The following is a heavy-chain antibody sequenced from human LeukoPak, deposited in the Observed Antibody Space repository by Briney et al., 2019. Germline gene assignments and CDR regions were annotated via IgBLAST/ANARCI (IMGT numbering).Heavy chain of an antibody. D-gene: IGHD3-22*01. CDR2: ISYGGSA. Sequence: SETLSLTCTVSGGSISSGDYYWGWIRQPPGKGLEWIGYISYGGSAYYNPSLKSRLTISVDTSKDQFSLNLISVTAADTAVYYCARDLVYYYDTSAYYGPIWGQGTLVTVSS. V-gene: IGHV4-30-4*01. CDR1: GGSISSGDYY. CDR3: ARDLVYYYDTSAYYGPI. J-gene: IGHJ4*02.